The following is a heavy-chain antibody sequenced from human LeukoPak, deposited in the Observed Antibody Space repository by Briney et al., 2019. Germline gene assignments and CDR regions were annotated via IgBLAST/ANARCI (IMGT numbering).Heavy chain of an antibody. V-gene: IGHV3-20*04. CDR3: AKTLVRGVIEPSRAFDI. D-gene: IGHD3-10*01. Sequence: GGSLRLSCAASGFTFDDYGMSWVRQAPGKGLEWVSGINWNGGSTSYTDSVKGRFTISRDNAKNSLYLQMNSLRAEDTALYYCAKTLVRGVIEPSRAFDIWGQGTMVTVSS. J-gene: IGHJ3*02. CDR1: GFTFDDYG. CDR2: INWNGGST.